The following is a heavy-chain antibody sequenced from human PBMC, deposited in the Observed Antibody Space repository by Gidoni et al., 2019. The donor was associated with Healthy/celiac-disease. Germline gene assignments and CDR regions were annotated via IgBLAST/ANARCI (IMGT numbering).Heavy chain of an antibody. Sequence: QVQLVESGGAVVQPGRSLRLSCAASGFTFSSYGMHWVRQAPGKGLEWVAVISYDGSNKYYADSLKGRFTISRDNSKNTLYLQMNSLRAEDTAGYYCARDQGYCSSTSCYSGYYGMDVWGQGTTVTVSS. CDR2: ISYDGSNK. CDR3: ARDQGYCSSTSCYSGYYGMDV. CDR1: GFTFSSYG. D-gene: IGHD2-2*02. J-gene: IGHJ6*02. V-gene: IGHV3-30*03.